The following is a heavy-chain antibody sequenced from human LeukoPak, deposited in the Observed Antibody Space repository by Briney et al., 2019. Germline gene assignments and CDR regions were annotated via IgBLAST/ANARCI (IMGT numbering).Heavy chain of an antibody. D-gene: IGHD3-22*01. Sequence: SVKVSCKASGYTFTSYGISWVRQAPGQGLEWMGGIIPIFGTANYAQKFQGRVTITADESTSTACMELSSLRSEDTAVYYCARDGGGRYYDSSGYYGYWGQGTPVTVSS. CDR3: ARDGGGRYYDSSGYYGY. J-gene: IGHJ4*02. V-gene: IGHV1-69*13. CDR2: IIPIFGTA. CDR1: GYTFTSYG.